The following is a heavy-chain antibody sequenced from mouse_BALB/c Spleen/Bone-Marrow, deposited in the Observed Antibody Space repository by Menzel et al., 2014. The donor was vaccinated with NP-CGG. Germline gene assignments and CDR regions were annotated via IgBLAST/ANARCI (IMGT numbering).Heavy chain of an antibody. CDR1: GFTFXSYG. J-gene: IGHJ2*01. Sequence: EVKLVESGGDLVKPGGPLKLSCAASGFTFXSYGMSWVRQTPDKRLEWVATISSGGSYTYYPDSVKGRFTISRDNAKNTLYLQMSSLKSEDTAMYYCARQTYYDYDGYFDYWGQGTTLTVSS. CDR2: ISSGGSYT. V-gene: IGHV5-6*01. D-gene: IGHD2-4*01. CDR3: ARQTYYDYDGYFDY.